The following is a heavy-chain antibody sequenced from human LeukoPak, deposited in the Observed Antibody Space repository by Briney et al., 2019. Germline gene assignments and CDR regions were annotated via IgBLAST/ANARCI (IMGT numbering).Heavy chain of an antibody. V-gene: IGHV4-34*06. J-gene: IGHJ1*01. CDR3: GIFYDGSMD. CDR1: GGSIGFSS. CDR2: IDERAGA. D-gene: IGHD3-10*01. Sequence: PSETLSLTCAVYGGSIGFSSWKWFRPSPGKGLQWIGEIDERAGAKYNPSLKTQITLSMDTSKGQVSLKVVSVTAADTAVYYCGIFYDGSMDWGRGTLVTVSS.